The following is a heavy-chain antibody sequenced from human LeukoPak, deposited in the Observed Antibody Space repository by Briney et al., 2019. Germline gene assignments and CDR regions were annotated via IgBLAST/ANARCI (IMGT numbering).Heavy chain of an antibody. CDR3: ARSVTGPDAFDV. V-gene: IGHV4-59*12. CDR1: GGSISSYY. CDR2: IYYSGST. D-gene: IGHD1-20*01. J-gene: IGHJ3*01. Sequence: PSETLSLTCTVSGGSISSYYWSWIRQPPGKGLEWIGYIYYSGSTNYNPSLKSRVTMSVDTSKNQFSLKLSSVTAADTAVYYCARSVTGPDAFDVWGQGTMVSVSS.